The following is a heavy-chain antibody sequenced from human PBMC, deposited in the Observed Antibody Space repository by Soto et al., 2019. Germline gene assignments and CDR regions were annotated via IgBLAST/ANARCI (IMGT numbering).Heavy chain of an antibody. CDR2: IIPIFGTA. D-gene: IGHD6-6*01. J-gene: IGHJ4*02. CDR3: ARDLYSSSSFDY. Sequence: GASVKVSCKASGGTFSSYAISWVRQAPGQGLEWMGGIIPIFGTANYAQKFQGRVTITADESTSTAYMELSSLRSEDTAVYYCARDLYSSSSFDYWGQGTLVTVSS. CDR1: GGTFSSYA. V-gene: IGHV1-69*13.